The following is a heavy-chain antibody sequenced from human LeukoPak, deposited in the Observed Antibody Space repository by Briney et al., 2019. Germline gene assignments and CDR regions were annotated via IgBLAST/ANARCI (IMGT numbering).Heavy chain of an antibody. Sequence: ASVKVSCKASGYTFTGYYMHWVRTAPGQGLEWMGWINPNSGGTNYAQKFQGRVTMTRDTSISTAYMELSRLRSDDTAVYYCARLLDSSGLPFDYWGQGTLVTVSS. CDR3: ARLLDSSGLPFDY. CDR2: INPNSGGT. D-gene: IGHD6-19*01. V-gene: IGHV1-2*02. J-gene: IGHJ4*02. CDR1: GYTFTGYY.